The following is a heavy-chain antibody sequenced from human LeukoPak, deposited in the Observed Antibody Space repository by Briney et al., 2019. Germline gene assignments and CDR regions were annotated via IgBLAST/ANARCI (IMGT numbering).Heavy chain of an antibody. Sequence: SETLSLTCTVSGGSISSSSYYWGWIRQPPGKGLEWIGSIYYSGSTYYNPSLKSRVTISVDTSKNQFSLKLSSVTAADTAVYYCARIDADLESYYYYYMDVWGKGTTVTVSS. CDR2: IYYSGST. CDR3: ARIDADLESYYYYYMDV. D-gene: IGHD3-3*01. CDR1: GGSISSSSYY. J-gene: IGHJ6*03. V-gene: IGHV4-39*07.